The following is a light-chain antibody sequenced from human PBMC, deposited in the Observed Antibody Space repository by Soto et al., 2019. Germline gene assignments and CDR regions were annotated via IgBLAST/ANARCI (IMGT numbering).Light chain of an antibody. CDR1: QDISSS. CDR2: AAS. Sequence: IQLTQSPSSLSASVGDRVPITCRASQDISSSLGWYKQKPDKAPKLLIYAASILQSGVPSRFSGSGFGTEFTLTISSLQAEDFASCFCQQLRSYPSTFGGGTKVEIK. CDR3: QQLRSYPST. V-gene: IGKV1-9*01. J-gene: IGKJ4*01.